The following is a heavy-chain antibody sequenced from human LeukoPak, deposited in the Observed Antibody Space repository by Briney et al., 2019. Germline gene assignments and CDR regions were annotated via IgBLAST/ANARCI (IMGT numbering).Heavy chain of an antibody. CDR2: IYSGGST. CDR3: ARHRIAARPGHDYYYYYMDV. V-gene: IGHV3-66*04. D-gene: IGHD6-6*01. Sequence: PGGSLRLSCAASGFTVSSNYMSWVRQAPGKGLEWVSVIYSGGSTYYADSVKGRFTISRDNSKNTLYLQMNSLRAEDTAVYYCARHRIAARPGHDYYYYYMDVWGKGTTVTVSS. J-gene: IGHJ6*03. CDR1: GFTVSSNY.